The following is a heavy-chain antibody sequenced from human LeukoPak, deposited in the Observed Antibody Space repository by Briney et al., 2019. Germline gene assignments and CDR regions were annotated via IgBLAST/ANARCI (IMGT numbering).Heavy chain of an antibody. D-gene: IGHD3-16*02. CDR3: ARDGGGGYVWGSYRPPDY. CDR1: GFTFSSYA. Sequence: GGSLRLSCAASGFTFSSYAMSWVRQAPGKGLEWVSATSSSDAGTYYAESVRGRFTISRDNSKNTLYLQMNSLRAEDTAVYYCARDGGGGYVWGSYRPPDYWGQGTLVTVSS. V-gene: IGHV3-23*01. J-gene: IGHJ4*02. CDR2: TSSSDAGT.